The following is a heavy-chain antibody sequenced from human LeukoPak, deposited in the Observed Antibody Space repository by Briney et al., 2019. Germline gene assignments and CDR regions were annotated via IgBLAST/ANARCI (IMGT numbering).Heavy chain of an antibody. CDR1: GYTFTGYY. CDR3: ASPSSGFYYYDSSGLDY. V-gene: IGHV1-2*02. J-gene: IGHJ4*02. Sequence: AASVKVSCKASGYTFTGYYMHWVRQAPGKGLEWMGCINPNSGTTNYAHKFQGRITMTRDTSNNSAYMELTRLRSDDTAVYYCASPSSGFYYYDSSGLDYWGQGTLVTVSS. D-gene: IGHD3-22*01. CDR2: INPNSGTT.